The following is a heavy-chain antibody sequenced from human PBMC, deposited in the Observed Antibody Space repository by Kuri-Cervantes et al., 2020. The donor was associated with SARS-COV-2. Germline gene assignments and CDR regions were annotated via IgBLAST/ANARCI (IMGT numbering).Heavy chain of an antibody. CDR2: ISSSGSTI. CDR3: AKSPGDNRPLWFSY. V-gene: IGHV3-11*01. CDR1: GFTFSDYY. Sequence: GESLKISCAASGFTFSDYYMSWIRQAPGKGLEWVSYISSSGSTIYYADSVKGRFTISRDNSKNTLYLQMNSLRAEDTAVYYCAKSPGDNRPLWFSYWGQGTLVTVSS. D-gene: IGHD3-10*01. J-gene: IGHJ4*02.